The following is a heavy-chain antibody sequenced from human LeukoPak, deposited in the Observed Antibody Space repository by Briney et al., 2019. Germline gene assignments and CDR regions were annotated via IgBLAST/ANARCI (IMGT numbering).Heavy chain of an antibody. V-gene: IGHV6-1*01. Sequence: SQTLSLTCAISGDSVSSSSSAWSWIRQSPSRGLEWLGRTYYRSRWYITYGGSVKGRITIIPDTSKNQFSLQLNSVTPEDTAVYYCARNYRPDFDCWGQGTLVTVSS. J-gene: IGHJ4*02. D-gene: IGHD3-10*01. CDR2: TYYRSRWYI. CDR3: ARNYRPDFDC. CDR1: GDSVSSSSSA.